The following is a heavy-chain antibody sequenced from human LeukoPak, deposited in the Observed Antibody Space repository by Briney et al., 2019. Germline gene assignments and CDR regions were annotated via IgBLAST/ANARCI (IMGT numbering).Heavy chain of an antibody. D-gene: IGHD2-15*01. J-gene: IGHJ5*02. V-gene: IGHV4-4*02. CDR2: IYHSGST. CDR3: ARVGYCSGGSCYAGFGWFDP. Sequence: SETLSLTCAVSGGSISSSNWWSWVRQPPGKGLEWIGEIYHSGSTNYNPSLKSRVTISVDESKNQFSLKLSSVTAADTAVYYCARVGYCSGGSCYAGFGWFDPWGQGTLVTVSS. CDR1: GGSISSSNW.